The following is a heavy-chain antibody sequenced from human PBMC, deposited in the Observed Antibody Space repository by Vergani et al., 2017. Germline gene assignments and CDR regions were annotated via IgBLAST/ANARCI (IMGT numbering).Heavy chain of an antibody. D-gene: IGHD1-26*01. J-gene: IGHJ4*02. CDR3: ARRGSYGDYFDY. CDR2: ISSSSSYI. CDR1: GFTFSSYS. Sequence: EVQLVESGGGLVKPGGSLRLSCAASGFTFSSYSMNWVRQAPGKGLEWVSSISSSSSYIYYADSVKGRFTISRDNAKNSLYLQMNSLRSEDTAVYYGARRGSYGDYFDYWGQGTLVTVSS. V-gene: IGHV3-21*01.